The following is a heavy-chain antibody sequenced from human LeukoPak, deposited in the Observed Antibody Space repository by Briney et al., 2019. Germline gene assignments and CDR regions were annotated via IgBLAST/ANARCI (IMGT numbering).Heavy chain of an antibody. CDR3: AKAGPRTYYYDCSGYYWNYFDY. Sequence: ASVRVSCKASGYTFTSYDINWVRQATGQGLEWMGWMNPNSGNTGYAQKFQGRVTMTRNTSISTAYMELSSLRSEDTAVYYCAKAGPRTYYYDCSGYYWNYFDYWGQGTLVTVSS. V-gene: IGHV1-8*01. CDR1: GYTFTSYD. CDR2: MNPNSGNT. D-gene: IGHD3-22*01. J-gene: IGHJ4*02.